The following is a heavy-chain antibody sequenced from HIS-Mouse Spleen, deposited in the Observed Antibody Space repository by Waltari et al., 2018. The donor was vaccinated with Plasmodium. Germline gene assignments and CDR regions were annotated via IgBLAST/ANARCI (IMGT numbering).Heavy chain of an antibody. CDR1: GGSISSRSYY. CDR2: IYYSGST. CDR3: ARQLAYYDFWSGYSRGYYFDY. J-gene: IGHJ4*02. Sequence: QLQLQESGPGLVKPSETLSLTCTVSGGSISSRSYYWGWLRQPPGKGLEWIGSIYYSGSTYYNPYLKSRVTISVDTSKNQFSLKLSSVTAADTAVYYCARQLAYYDFWSGYSRGYYFDYWGQGTLVTVSS. D-gene: IGHD3-3*01. V-gene: IGHV4-39*01.